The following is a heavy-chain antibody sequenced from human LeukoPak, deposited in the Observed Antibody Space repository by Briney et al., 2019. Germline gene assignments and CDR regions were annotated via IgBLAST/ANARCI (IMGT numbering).Heavy chain of an antibody. D-gene: IGHD2-8*01. CDR2: IYYSGST. CDR1: GGSISSYY. Sequence: SETLSLTCTVSGGSISSYYWSWIRQPPGKGLEWIGYIYYSGSTNYNPSLKSRVTISVDTSKNQFSLKLSSVTAADTAVYYCARSLASKWAFDPWGQGTLVTVSS. V-gene: IGHV4-59*08. CDR3: ARSLASKWAFDP. J-gene: IGHJ5*02.